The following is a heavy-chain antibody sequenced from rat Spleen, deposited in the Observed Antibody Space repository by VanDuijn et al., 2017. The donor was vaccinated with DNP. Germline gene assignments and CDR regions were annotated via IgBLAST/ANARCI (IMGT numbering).Heavy chain of an antibody. CDR1: GFTFSDYN. D-gene: IGHD4-1*01. Sequence: EVQLVESGGGLVQPGRSLKLSCAASGFTFSDYNMAWVRQAPTKGLEWVAYISYDGGSTYYGDSVKGRFTISRDNAKSSLYLQMNSLKSEDTATYYCGKNTGYYFDHWGQGVMVTVSS. CDR3: GKNTGYYFDH. J-gene: IGHJ2*01. CDR2: ISYDGGST. V-gene: IGHV5-20*01.